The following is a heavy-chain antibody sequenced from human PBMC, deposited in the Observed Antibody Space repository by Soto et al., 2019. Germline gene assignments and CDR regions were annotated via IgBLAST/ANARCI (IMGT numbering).Heavy chain of an antibody. CDR2: INNDGSDT. CDR1: GFTFRYYW. J-gene: IGHJ4*02. CDR3: GSLFEF. Sequence: EVHLVESGGGLVQPGGSLRLSCAASGFTFRYYWLHWVRQVPGRGPVWVSGINNDGSDTFYADFVEGRFTISRDNAKNTVHLQMDSLRAEDTAVYYCGSLFEFWGQGTLVTVPS. V-gene: IGHV3-74*01.